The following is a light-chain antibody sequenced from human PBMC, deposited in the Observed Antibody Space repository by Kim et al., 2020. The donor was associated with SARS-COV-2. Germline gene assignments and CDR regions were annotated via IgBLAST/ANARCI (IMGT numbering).Light chain of an antibody. CDR1: QGINNY. CDR3: QQYSSYPRT. Sequence: DIQLTQSPTSLSASVGDRVTITCRASQGINNYLVWFQQIPGKAPKPLMYGGASEFSSSGSGTHFILTINNLQPEDFATYYCQQYSSYPRTFGQGTKVDIK. J-gene: IGKJ1*01. V-gene: IGKV1-16*02.